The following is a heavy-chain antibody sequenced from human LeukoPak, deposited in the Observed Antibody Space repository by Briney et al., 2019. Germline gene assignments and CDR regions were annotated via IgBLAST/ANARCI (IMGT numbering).Heavy chain of an antibody. CDR2: IYTSGST. V-gene: IGHV4-4*07. D-gene: IGHD6-13*01. CDR1: GGSISSYY. CDR3: GREGQQLVIRYYYYMDV. Sequence: PSETLSLTCTVSGGSISSYYWSWIRQPAAKGLEWIGRIYTSGSTNYNPSLKSRVTMSVDTSKNQFSLKLSSVTAADTAVYYCGREGQQLVIRYYYYMDVWGKGTTVTISS. J-gene: IGHJ6*03.